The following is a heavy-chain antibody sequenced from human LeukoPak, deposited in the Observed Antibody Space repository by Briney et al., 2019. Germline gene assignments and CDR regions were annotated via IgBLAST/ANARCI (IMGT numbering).Heavy chain of an antibody. D-gene: IGHD5-18*01. CDR1: GFTFDDYG. V-gene: IGHV3-20*04. CDR2: INWNGGST. Sequence: PGGSLRLSCAASGFTFDDYGMSWVRQAPGKGLEWVSGINWNGGSTGYADSVKSRFTISRDNAKNSLYLEMNSLRAEDTALYYCARQVDTAMVLPSIFDYWGQGTLVTVSS. CDR3: ARQVDTAMVLPSIFDY. J-gene: IGHJ4*02.